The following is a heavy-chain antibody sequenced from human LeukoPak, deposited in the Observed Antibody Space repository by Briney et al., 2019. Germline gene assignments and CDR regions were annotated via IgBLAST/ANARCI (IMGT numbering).Heavy chain of an antibody. D-gene: IGHD3-10*01. CDR3: ARDQRVAPGSLFNWFDL. V-gene: IGHV4-4*07. Sequence: SETLPLTCTVSGGSISDYHWAWIRQPAGKGLEWIGRVFASGSANYNVFLKSRVTMSVDTAENQFSLNLTSVTAADTGMYYCARDQRVAPGSLFNWFDLWGQGTLVTVS. J-gene: IGHJ5*02. CDR2: VFASGSA. CDR1: GGSISDYH.